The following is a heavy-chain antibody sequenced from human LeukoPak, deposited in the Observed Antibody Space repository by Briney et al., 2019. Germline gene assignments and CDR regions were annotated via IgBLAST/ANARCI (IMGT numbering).Heavy chain of an antibody. CDR2: ISGSGGST. CDR1: GFTFSSYA. CDR3: AKDGNYYDSSGYPDAFDI. D-gene: IGHD3-22*01. V-gene: IGHV3-23*01. J-gene: IGHJ3*02. Sequence: PGGSLRLSCAASGFTFSSYAMSWVRQAPGKGLEWVSAISGSGGSTYYADSVKGRFTISRDNPKNTLYLQMNSLRAEDTAVYYCAKDGNYYDSSGYPDAFDIWGQGTMVTVSS.